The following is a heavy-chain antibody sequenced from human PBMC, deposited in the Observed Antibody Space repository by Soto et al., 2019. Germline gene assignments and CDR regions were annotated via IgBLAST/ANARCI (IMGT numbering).Heavy chain of an antibody. CDR3: ARERPQRQGRNMDV. D-gene: IGHD1-1*01. V-gene: IGHV4-31*03. CDR1: GGSTTSGDQY. Sequence: SETLSLTCPLTGGSTTSGDQYWTWIRHRPGEGLEWLGYINHRGSLYYNPSLKSRVSMSVDTAKNTCTLNLSSVTAAATAEYYCARERPQRQGRNMDVWGQGATVTVSS. CDR2: INHRGSL. J-gene: IGHJ6*02.